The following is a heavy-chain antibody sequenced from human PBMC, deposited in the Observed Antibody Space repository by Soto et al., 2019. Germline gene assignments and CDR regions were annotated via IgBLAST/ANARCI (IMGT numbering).Heavy chain of an antibody. J-gene: IGHJ4*02. CDR3: VKPATQYQLLYYFDY. CDR1: GFTFSSYA. Sequence: GGSLRLSCSASGFTFSSYAMHWVRQAPGKGLEYVSAISSNGGSTYYADSVKGRLTISRDNSKNTLYLQMSSLRAEDTAVYYCVKPATQYQLLYYFDYWGQGTLVTVSS. V-gene: IGHV3-64D*06. D-gene: IGHD2-2*01. CDR2: ISSNGGST.